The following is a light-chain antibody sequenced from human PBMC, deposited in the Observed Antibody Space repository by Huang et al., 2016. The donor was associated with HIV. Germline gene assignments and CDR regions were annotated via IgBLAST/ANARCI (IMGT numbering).Light chain of an antibody. J-gene: IGKJ2*03. CDR3: QQFGSSPPYS. Sequence: DILLTQSPDTLSLSPGERATLSCRASQSVHNNYLAWYQQKPGQAPRLLIYRASTRATGIPDRFSGSGSGTDFTLTISRLEPDDFAVYYCQQFGSSPPYSFGQGTKLEIK. CDR1: QSVHNNY. CDR2: RAS. V-gene: IGKV3-20*01.